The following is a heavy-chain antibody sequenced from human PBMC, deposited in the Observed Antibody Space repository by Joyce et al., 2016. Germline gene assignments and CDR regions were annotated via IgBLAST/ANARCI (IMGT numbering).Heavy chain of an antibody. Sequence: EVQLVESGGGLVKPGGSLRLSCAASGFTFSGNSMSWLRQAPGGGVEWVANIKQDGRAVYYLDSVKGRFTVSRDNARSLVHLQMVSLRVEDTALYYCARGKAFDVWGQGTMVTVSS. CDR1: GFTFSGNS. V-gene: IGHV3-7*01. CDR3: ARGKAFDV. CDR2: IKQDGRAV. J-gene: IGHJ3*01.